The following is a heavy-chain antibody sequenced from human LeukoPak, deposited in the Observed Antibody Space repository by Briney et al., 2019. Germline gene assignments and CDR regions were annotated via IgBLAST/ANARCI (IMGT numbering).Heavy chain of an antibody. J-gene: IGHJ4*02. CDR2: IIPIFGTA. CDR1: GYTFTSYD. Sequence: ASVKVSCKASGYTFTSYDINWVRQAPGQGLEWMGGIIPIFGTANYAQKFQGRVTITADESTSTAYMELSSLRSEDTAVYYCARAEERFLEWLLFDYWGQGTLVTVSS. D-gene: IGHD3-3*01. CDR3: ARAEERFLEWLLFDY. V-gene: IGHV1-69*13.